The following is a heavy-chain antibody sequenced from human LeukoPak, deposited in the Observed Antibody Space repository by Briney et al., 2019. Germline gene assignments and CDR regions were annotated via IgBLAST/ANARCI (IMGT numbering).Heavy chain of an antibody. Sequence: SETLSLTCTVSGGSISSYYWSWIRQPPGKGLEWIGYIYYSGSTNYNPSLKSRVTISVDTSKNQFSLKLSSVTAADTAVYYCAVGHDFWSGWIFDYWGQGTLVTVSS. CDR3: AVGHDFWSGWIFDY. V-gene: IGHV4-59*01. CDR2: IYYSGST. CDR1: GGSISSYY. J-gene: IGHJ4*02. D-gene: IGHD3-3*01.